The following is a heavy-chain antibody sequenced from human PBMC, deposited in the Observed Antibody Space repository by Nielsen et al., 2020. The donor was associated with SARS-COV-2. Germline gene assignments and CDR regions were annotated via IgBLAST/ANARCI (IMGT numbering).Heavy chain of an antibody. CDR3: AREGVPAALYDWFDP. CDR2: INPSGGST. Sequence: ASVKVSCKASGYTFTSYYMHWVRQAPGQGLEWMGIINPSGGSTSYAQKFQGRVTMTRDTSTSTVYMELSSLRSADTAVYYCAREGVPAALYDWFDPWGQGTLVTVSS. CDR1: GYTFTSYY. J-gene: IGHJ5*02. D-gene: IGHD2-2*01. V-gene: IGHV1-46*01.